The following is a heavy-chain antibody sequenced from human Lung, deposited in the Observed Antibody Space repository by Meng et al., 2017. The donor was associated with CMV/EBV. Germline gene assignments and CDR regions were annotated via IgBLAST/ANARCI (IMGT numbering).Heavy chain of an antibody. CDR2: ISSSSTYI. CDR1: GFNFRTYS. Sequence: GGSLRLXCAASGFNFRTYSMNWVRQAPGKGLEWVSSISSSSTYIYYEDSVKGRFTISRDNAKNSMYLQMNSLRAEDTAMYYCARETGSSGWYGPGYWGQGNXVTVSS. CDR3: ARETGSSGWYGPGY. J-gene: IGHJ4*02. D-gene: IGHD6-19*01. V-gene: IGHV3-21*01.